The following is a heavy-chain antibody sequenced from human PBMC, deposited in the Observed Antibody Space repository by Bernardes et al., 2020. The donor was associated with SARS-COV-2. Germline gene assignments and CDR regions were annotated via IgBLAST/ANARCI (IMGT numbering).Heavy chain of an antibody. Sequence: ASVKVSCKASGYTFTNYGISWVRQAPGKGLEWMGWISAYNGNTTYAQKLQGRVTMTTDTSTSTAYMELRSLRSDDTAVYYCARTPGYCSSTSCYPNWVDPWGQGTLLTVSS. J-gene: IGHJ5*02. CDR3: ARTPGYCSSTSCYPNWVDP. V-gene: IGHV1-18*01. CDR1: GYTFTNYG. CDR2: ISAYNGNT. D-gene: IGHD2-2*01.